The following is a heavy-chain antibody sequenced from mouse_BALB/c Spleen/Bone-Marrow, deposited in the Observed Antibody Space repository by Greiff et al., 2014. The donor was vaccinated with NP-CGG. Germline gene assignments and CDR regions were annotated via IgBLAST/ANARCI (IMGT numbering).Heavy chain of an antibody. CDR1: GYSITGGYY. CDR2: ISYDGSS. CDR3: ASVEVHAMDY. Sequence: EVKLVESGPGLVKPSQSLSLTCSVTGYSITGGYYWNWVRQFPGNKLEWLGYISYDGSSHYNPSLANRVSITRDTSKNQFFLKLNSVTTEDTGTYYCASVEVHAMDYWGQGTSVTVSS. J-gene: IGHJ4*01. V-gene: IGHV3-6*02.